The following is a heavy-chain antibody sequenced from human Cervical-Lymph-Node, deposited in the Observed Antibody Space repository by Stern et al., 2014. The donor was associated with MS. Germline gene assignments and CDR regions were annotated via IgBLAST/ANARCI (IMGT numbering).Heavy chain of an antibody. CDR2: IYPGDSDT. V-gene: IGHV5-51*01. CDR1: GYSFTRYW. J-gene: IGHJ4*02. D-gene: IGHD2-15*01. Sequence: VQLVQSGAEVKKPGESLKISCKDSGYSFTRYWIGWVRQMPGKGLEWMGIIYPGDSDTGYSASFQGRVTISADKSINTAYLQWGSLEASDSATYYCARGGVSFDTGLVAFDYWGQGTLVTVSS. CDR3: ARGGVSFDTGLVAFDY.